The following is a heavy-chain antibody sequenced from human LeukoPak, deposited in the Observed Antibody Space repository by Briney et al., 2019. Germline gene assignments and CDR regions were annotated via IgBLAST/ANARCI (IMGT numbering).Heavy chain of an antibody. J-gene: IGHJ6*02. CDR2: IYYSGST. Sequence: SQTLSLTCTVSGGSISSGGYYWSWIRQHPGTGLEWIGYIYYSGSTYYNPSLKSRVTISVDTSKNQFSLKLSSVTAADTAVYYCARGAYYYDSSGYDGYYYYGMDVWGQGTTVTVSS. CDR1: GGSISSGGYY. CDR3: ARGAYYYDSSGYDGYYYYGMDV. V-gene: IGHV4-31*03. D-gene: IGHD3-22*01.